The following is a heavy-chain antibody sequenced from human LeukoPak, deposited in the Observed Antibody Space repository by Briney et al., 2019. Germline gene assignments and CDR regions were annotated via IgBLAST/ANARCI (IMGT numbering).Heavy chain of an antibody. CDR3: AKDRSTVVTHFDY. J-gene: IGHJ4*02. Sequence: QPGRSLRLSCAGSGFTFSSYGMHWVRQAPGKGLEWVAVISYDGSNKYYADSVKGRFTISRDNSKNTLYLQMNSLRAEDTAVYYCAKDRSTVVTHFDYWGQGTLVTVSS. V-gene: IGHV3-30*18. CDR2: ISYDGSNK. CDR1: GFTFSSYG. D-gene: IGHD4-23*01.